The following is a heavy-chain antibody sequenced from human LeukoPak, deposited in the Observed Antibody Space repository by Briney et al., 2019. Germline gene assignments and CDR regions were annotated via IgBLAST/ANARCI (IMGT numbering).Heavy chain of an antibody. Sequence: PSETLSLTCTVSGGSISSYYWSWIRRPPGKGLEWIGYIYYSGSTNYNPSLKSRVTISVDTSKNQFSLKLSSVTAADTAVYYCARVGYDFWSGYYTGGYYFDYWGQGTLVTVSS. D-gene: IGHD3-3*01. CDR3: ARVGYDFWSGYYTGGYYFDY. J-gene: IGHJ4*02. CDR1: GGSISSYY. V-gene: IGHV4-59*08. CDR2: IYYSGST.